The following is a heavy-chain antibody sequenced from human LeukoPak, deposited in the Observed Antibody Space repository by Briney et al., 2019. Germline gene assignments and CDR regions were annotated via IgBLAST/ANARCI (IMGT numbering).Heavy chain of an antibody. CDR2: IYSGGST. D-gene: IGHD6-19*01. J-gene: IGHJ4*02. Sequence: GGSLRLSCAASGFTVSSNYMSWVRQAPGKGLEWVSVIYSGGSTYYADSVKGRSTISRDNSKNTLYLQMNSLRAEDTAVYYCARGFASSGWYTPFDYWGQGTLVTVSS. CDR3: ARGFASSGWYTPFDY. V-gene: IGHV3-53*01. CDR1: GFTVSSNY.